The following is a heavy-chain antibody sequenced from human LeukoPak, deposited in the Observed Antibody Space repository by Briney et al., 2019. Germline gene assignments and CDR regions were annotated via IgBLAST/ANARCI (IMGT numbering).Heavy chain of an antibody. Sequence: PSETLSLTCTVSGDSISSGNYYWGWIRQPPGKGLEWIGSPSLKSRVTISVDTSKNQFSLKLSSVTAADTAVYYCARRVSYRNCFDPGAREPWSPSPQ. D-gene: IGHD1-26*01. V-gene: IGHV4-39*01. CDR3: ARRVSYRNCFDP. CDR1: GDSISSGNYY. J-gene: IGHJ5*02.